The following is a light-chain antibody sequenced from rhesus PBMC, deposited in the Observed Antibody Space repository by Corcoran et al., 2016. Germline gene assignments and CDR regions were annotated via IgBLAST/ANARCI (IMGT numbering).Light chain of an antibody. Sequence: QAALTQPRSVSGSPGQSVTISCTGTSSDIGGYNYVSWYQQHPGTAPKLMIYEVSKRPSGVSGRFTGSQSGNTASLTISGLQAEDGADYYCCSYAGSYTFIFGARTRLTVL. CDR1: SSDIGGYNY. V-gene: IGLV2-32*01. CDR3: CSYAGSYTFI. J-gene: IGLJ1*01. CDR2: EVS.